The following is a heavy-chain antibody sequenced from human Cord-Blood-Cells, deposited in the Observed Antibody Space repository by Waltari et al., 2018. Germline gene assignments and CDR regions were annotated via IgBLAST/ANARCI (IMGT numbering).Heavy chain of an antibody. V-gene: IGHV1-8*03. Sequence: QVQLVQSGAEVKKPGASVKVSCKASGYTFTSYDINWVRQATGQGLEWMGWIIPNSGNIVYVQKFQGRVTITRSTSISTAYMELSILISKDTAVYYCSRCRGQNAFDIWGQGTMVTVSS. CDR3: SRCRGQNAFDI. J-gene: IGHJ3*02. CDR2: IIPNSGNI. CDR1: GYTFTSYD.